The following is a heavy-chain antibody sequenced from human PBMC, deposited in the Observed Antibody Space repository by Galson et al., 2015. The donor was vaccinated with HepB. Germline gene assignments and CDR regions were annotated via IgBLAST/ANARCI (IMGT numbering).Heavy chain of an antibody. CDR2: IYYSGST. J-gene: IGHJ5*02. D-gene: IGHD6-13*01. V-gene: IGHV4-61*01. CDR3: ARTAAGTFNWFDP. Sequence: ETLSLTCTVSGGSVSSGSYYWSWIRQPPGKGLEWIGYIYYSGSTNYNPSLKSRVTISVDTSKNQFSLKLSSVTAADTAVYYCARTAAGTFNWFDPWGQGTLVTVSS. CDR1: GGSVSSGSYY.